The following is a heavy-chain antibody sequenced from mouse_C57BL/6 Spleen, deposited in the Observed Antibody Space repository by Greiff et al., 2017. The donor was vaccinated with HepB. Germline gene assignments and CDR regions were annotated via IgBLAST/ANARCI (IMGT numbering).Heavy chain of an antibody. J-gene: IGHJ4*01. V-gene: IGHV14-2*01. CDR1: GFNIKDYY. D-gene: IGHD2-4*01. CDR2: IDPEAGDT. CDR3: ARDYDGGMDF. Sequence: VQLKESGAELVKPGASVKLSCTASGFNIKDYYMHWVKQRPEQGLEWIGRIDPEAGDTKYARKFQGKATITADTSSNTAYLQPSSLTSEDTAGYYCARDYDGGMDFWGQRTAVTVSS.